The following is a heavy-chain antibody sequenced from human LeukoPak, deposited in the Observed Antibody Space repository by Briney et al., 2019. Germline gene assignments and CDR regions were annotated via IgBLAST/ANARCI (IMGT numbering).Heavy chain of an antibody. CDR2: ISSSSSYI. J-gene: IGHJ3*02. V-gene: IGHV3-21*01. Sequence: PGGSLRLSCAASGFTFSSYSMNWVRQAPGKGLEWVSSISSSSSYIYYADSVKGRFTISRDNAKDSLYLQMNSLRAEDTAVYYCAREASSSVRAFDIWGQGTMVTVSS. D-gene: IGHD6-13*01. CDR1: GFTFSSYS. CDR3: AREASSSVRAFDI.